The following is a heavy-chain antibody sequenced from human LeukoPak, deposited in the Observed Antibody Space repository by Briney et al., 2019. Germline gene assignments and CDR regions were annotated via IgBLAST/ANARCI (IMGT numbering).Heavy chain of an antibody. CDR3: TRDLAPLGMIVVAY. J-gene: IGHJ4*02. D-gene: IGHD3-22*01. Sequence: PGGSLRLSCTASGFTFGDYAMTWVRQAPGKGLEWVGFIRGEAYGGTTEYAASVKGRFTISRDDSKSIAYLHMNSLKTEDTAVYYCTRDLAPLGMIVVAYWGQGTLVTVSS. CDR1: GFTFGDYA. V-gene: IGHV3-49*04. CDR2: IRGEAYGGTT.